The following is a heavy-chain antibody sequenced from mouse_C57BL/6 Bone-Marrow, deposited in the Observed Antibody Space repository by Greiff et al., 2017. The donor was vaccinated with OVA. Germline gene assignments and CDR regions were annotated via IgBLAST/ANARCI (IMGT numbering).Heavy chain of an antibody. CDR2: IDPSDSYT. CDR3: APDYYGSSHWYFDV. Sequence: VQLQQPGAELVRPGTSVKLSCKASGYTFTSYWMHWVKQRPGQGLEWIGVIDPSDSYTNYNQKFKGKATLTVDTSSSTAYMQLSSLTSEDSAVYYCAPDYYGSSHWYFDVWGTGTTVTVSS. D-gene: IGHD1-1*01. J-gene: IGHJ1*03. V-gene: IGHV1-59*01. CDR1: GYTFTSYW.